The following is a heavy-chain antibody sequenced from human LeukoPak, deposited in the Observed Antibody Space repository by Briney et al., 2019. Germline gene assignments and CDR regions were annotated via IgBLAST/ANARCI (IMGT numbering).Heavy chain of an antibody. D-gene: IGHD3-22*01. CDR3: ARDLYYYDSSGYLDV. CDR2: IYYSGST. J-gene: IGHJ6*02. Sequence: PSETLSLTCTVSGGSISSSSYYWGWIRQPPGKGLEWIGSIYYSGSTYYNPSLKSRVTISVDTSKNQFSLKLSSVTAADTAVYYCARDLYYYDSSGYLDVWGQGTTVTVSS. V-gene: IGHV4-39*07. CDR1: GGSISSSSYY.